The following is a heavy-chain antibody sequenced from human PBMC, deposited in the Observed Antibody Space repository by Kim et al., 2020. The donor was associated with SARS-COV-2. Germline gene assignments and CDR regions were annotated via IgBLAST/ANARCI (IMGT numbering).Heavy chain of an antibody. CDR3: ARGGGDYYYYGMDV. V-gene: IGHV7-4-1*02. D-gene: IGHD3-3*01. CDR1: GYTFTSYA. J-gene: IGHJ6*02. Sequence: ASVKVSCKASGYTFTSYAMNWVRQAPGQGLEWMGWINTNTGNPTYAQGFTGRFVFSLDTSVSTAYLQISSLKAEDTAVYYCARGGGDYYYYGMDVWGQGTTVTVSS. CDR2: INTNTGNP.